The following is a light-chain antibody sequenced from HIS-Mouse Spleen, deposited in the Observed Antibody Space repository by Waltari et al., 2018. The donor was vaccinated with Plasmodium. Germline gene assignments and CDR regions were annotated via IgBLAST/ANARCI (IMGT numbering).Light chain of an antibody. CDR2: GAS. J-gene: IGKJ1*01. CDR1: QSVSSSY. V-gene: IGKV3-20*01. CDR3: QQYGSSPRT. Sequence: EIVLTQSPGTLSLSPGESATLSCRASQSVSSSYLAWYQQKPGQAPRHLIYGASSRATGIPDRFSGSGSGTDFTLTISRLEPEDFAVYYCQQYGSSPRTFGQGTKVEIK.